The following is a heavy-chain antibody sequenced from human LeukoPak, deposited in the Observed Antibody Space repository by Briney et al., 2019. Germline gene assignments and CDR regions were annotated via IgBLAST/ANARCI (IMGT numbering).Heavy chain of an antibody. CDR1: GGSISSGSYY. CDR2: IYTSGST. Sequence: SETLSLTCTVSGGSISSGSYYWSWIRQPAGKGLEWIGRIYTSGSTNYNPSLKSRVTISVDTSKNQFSLKLSSVTAADTAVYYCARDGGSKPDDGGNYWFVPWGQGTLVTVSS. D-gene: IGHD4-23*01. J-gene: IGHJ5*02. V-gene: IGHV4-61*02. CDR3: ARDGGSKPDDGGNYWFVP.